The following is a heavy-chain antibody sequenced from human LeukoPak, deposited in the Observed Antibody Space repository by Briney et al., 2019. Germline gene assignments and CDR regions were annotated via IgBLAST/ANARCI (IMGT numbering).Heavy chain of an antibody. D-gene: IGHD3-22*01. J-gene: IGHJ1*01. CDR3: ASTYDSSGYYYPYQAPDGYFQH. CDR1: GGSISSGSYY. CDR2: IYTSGST. Sequence: SETLSLTCTVSGGSISSGSYYWSWIRQPAGKGLEWIGRIYTSGSTNYNPSLKSRVTISVDTSKNQFSLKLSSVTAADTAVYYCASTYDSSGYYYPYQAPDGYFQHWGQGTLVTVS. V-gene: IGHV4-61*02.